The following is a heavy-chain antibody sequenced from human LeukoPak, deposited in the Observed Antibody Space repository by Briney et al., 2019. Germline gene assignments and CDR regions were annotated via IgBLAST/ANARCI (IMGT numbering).Heavy chain of an antibody. Sequence: SETLSLTCAVSGGSISSSNWWSWVRQPPGKGLEWIGEIYHSGSTNYNPSLKSRVTISVDKSKNQFSLKLSSVTAADTAVYYCATSESYTAMGLGYWGQGTLVTVSS. V-gene: IGHV4-4*02. CDR3: ATSESYTAMGLGY. J-gene: IGHJ4*02. CDR1: GGSISSSNW. CDR2: IYHSGST. D-gene: IGHD5-18*01.